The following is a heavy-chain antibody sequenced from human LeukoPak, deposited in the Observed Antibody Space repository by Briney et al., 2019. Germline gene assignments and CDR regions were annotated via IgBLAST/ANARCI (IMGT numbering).Heavy chain of an antibody. CDR1: GFTFSSYG. CDR2: ISYDGSNK. Sequence: PGRSLRLSCAASGFTFSSYGMHWVRQAPGKGLEWVAAISYDGSNKYYADSVKGRFTISRDNSKNTLYLQMNSLRAEDTAVYYCAKGADYGGNNWFDPWGQGTLVTVSS. V-gene: IGHV3-30*18. CDR3: AKGADYGGNNWFDP. D-gene: IGHD4-23*01. J-gene: IGHJ5*02.